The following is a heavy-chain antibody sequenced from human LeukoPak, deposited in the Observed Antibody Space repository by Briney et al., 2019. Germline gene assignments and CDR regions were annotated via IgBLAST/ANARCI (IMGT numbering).Heavy chain of an antibody. CDR1: GGSISSYY. J-gene: IGHJ4*02. Sequence: SETLSLTCTVSGGSISSYYWSWIRQPPGKGLEWIGYIYYSGSTNYNPSLKSRVTISVDTSKNQFSPKLSSVTAADTAVYYCARANYDILTGSPYYFDYWGQGTLVTVSS. V-gene: IGHV4-59*01. D-gene: IGHD3-9*01. CDR2: IYYSGST. CDR3: ARANYDILTGSPYYFDY.